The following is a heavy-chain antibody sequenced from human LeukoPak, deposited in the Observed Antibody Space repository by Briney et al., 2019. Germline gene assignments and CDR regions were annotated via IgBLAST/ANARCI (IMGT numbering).Heavy chain of an antibody. V-gene: IGHV3-21*01. CDR2: ISSSSSYI. CDR3: ARDVGTGRERGYFDY. J-gene: IGHJ4*02. CDR1: GFTFSSYS. Sequence: GGSLRLSCAASGFTFSSYSMNWVRQAPGKGLEWVSSISSSSSYIYYADSVKGRFTISRDNAKNSLYLQMNSLRAEDTAVYYCARDVGTGRERGYFDYWGQGTLVTVSS. D-gene: IGHD1-1*01.